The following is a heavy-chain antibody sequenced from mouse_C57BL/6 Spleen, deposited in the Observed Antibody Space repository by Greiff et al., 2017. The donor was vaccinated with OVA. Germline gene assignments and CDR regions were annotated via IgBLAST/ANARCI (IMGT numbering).Heavy chain of an antibody. D-gene: IGHD3-2*02. CDR3: ARTSSSGYVDYAMDY. Sequence: QVQLQQSGAELARPGASVKLSCKASGYTFTSYGISWVKQRTGQGLEWIGEIYPRSGNTYYNEKFKGKATLTADKSSSTAYMELRSLTSEDSAVYFCARTSSSGYVDYAMDYWGQGTSVTVSS. CDR2: IYPRSGNT. CDR1: GYTFTSYG. V-gene: IGHV1-81*01. J-gene: IGHJ4*01.